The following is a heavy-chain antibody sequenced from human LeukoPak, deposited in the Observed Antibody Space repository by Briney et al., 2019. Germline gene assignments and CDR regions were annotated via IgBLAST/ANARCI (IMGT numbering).Heavy chain of an antibody. CDR3: ARPVWFGELTPMDV. V-gene: IGHV1-18*01. D-gene: IGHD3-10*01. J-gene: IGHJ6*02. CDR2: ISAYNGNT. Sequence: GASVAVSCKASGYTFTSYGISWVRQAPGQGLEWMGWISAYNGNTNYAQKLQGRVTMTTDTSTSTAYMELRSLRSDDTAVYYCARPVWFGELTPMDVWGQGTTVTVSS. CDR1: GYTFTSYG.